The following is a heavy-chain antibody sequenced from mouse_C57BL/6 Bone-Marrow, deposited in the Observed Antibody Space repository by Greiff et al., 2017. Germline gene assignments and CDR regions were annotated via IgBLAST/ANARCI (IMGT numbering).Heavy chain of an antibody. Sequence: QVQLQQSGAELMKPGASVKLSCKATGYTFTGHWIEWVKQRPGHGLEWIGEILPGSGSTNYNEKLKGKATFTADTSSNTAYLQLSSLATEDAAIYYCGPYGGGFAYWGQGTLVTVSA. CDR2: ILPGSGST. CDR1: GYTFTGHW. CDR3: GPYGGGFAY. J-gene: IGHJ3*01. V-gene: IGHV1-9*01. D-gene: IGHD1-1*01.